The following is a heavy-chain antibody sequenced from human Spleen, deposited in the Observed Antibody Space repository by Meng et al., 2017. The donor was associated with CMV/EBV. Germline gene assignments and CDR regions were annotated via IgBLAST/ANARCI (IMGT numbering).Heavy chain of an antibody. CDR1: GFTFSSYS. J-gene: IGHJ4*02. V-gene: IGHV3-48*04. CDR2: ISSSGRSK. CDR3: ASSDFWSDDYRGLLDY. D-gene: IGHD3-3*01. Sequence: GGSLRLSCAASGFTFSSYSMNWVRQAPGKGLEWVSYISSSGRSKDYADSVKGRFIISRDNAKKSLYLQMNSLRAEDTAVYYCASSDFWSDDYRGLLDYWGQGTLVTVSS.